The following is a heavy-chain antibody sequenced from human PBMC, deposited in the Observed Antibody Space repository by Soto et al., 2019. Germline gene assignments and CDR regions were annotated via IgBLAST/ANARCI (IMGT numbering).Heavy chain of an antibody. J-gene: IGHJ4*02. CDR2: ITGGVGVT. CDR3: ANFQGETFTNWNFRS. CDR1: GFTFSSYA. V-gene: IGHV3-23*01. Sequence: EVQLLESGGGLVQPGGSLRLSCAASGFTFSSYAMTWVRQAPGKGLEWVSVITGGVGVTYYADSVKGRFTISRDNSKTRLYLQRSGPRAGGTAMYNGANFQGETFTNWNFRSWGQGTLVPV. D-gene: IGHD3-16*01.